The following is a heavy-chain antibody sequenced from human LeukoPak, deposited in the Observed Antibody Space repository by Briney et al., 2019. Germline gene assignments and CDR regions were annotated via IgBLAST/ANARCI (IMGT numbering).Heavy chain of an antibody. V-gene: IGHV4-59*01. J-gene: IGHJ3*02. CDR2: IYYSGST. CDR3: ARDRHDFWSGYFDAFDI. CDR1: GGSISSYY. D-gene: IGHD3-3*01. Sequence: SETLSLTCTVSGGSISSYYWSWIRQPPGKGLEWIGYIYYSGSTNYNPSLKSRVTISVDTSKNRFSLKLSSVTAADTAVYYCARDRHDFWSGYFDAFDIWGQGTMVTVSS.